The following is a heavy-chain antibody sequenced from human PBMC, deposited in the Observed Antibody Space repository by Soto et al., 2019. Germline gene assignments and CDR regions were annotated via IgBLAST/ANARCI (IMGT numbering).Heavy chain of an antibody. D-gene: IGHD4-17*01. CDR3: ARGIKYGDYFRL. CDR2: ISASNGNT. J-gene: IGHJ4*02. V-gene: IGHV1-18*01. CDR1: GYTFTSYG. Sequence: ASVKVSCKASGYTFTSYGINWVRQAPGQGLEWMGWISASNGNTNYAQNLQGRVTMTTDTSTSTAYMELRSLRSDDTAVYYCARGIKYGDYFRLLGPGNPGHRLL.